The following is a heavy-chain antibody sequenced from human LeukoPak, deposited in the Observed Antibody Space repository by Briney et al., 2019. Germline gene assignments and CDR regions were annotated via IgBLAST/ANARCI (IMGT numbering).Heavy chain of an antibody. CDR3: AKDGRGYSRLRYFQH. Sequence: AGGSLRLSCAASGFTFSSSGMSWVRQAPGKGLDWVSDISSKGDTTYYAESVKGRFTISRDNSKNTLYLQMNSLRAEDTAVYYCAKDGRGYSRLRYFQHWGQGTLVTVSS. V-gene: IGHV3-23*01. CDR1: GFTFSSSG. CDR2: ISSKGDTT. J-gene: IGHJ1*01. D-gene: IGHD5-18*01.